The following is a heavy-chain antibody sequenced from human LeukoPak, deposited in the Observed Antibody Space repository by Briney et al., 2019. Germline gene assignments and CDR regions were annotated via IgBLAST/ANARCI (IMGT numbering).Heavy chain of an antibody. J-gene: IGHJ4*02. CDR1: GFTFSSYA. CDR2: ISYDGSNK. CDR3: ARARLQLCSSYYFDY. V-gene: IGHV3-30-3*01. Sequence: PGRSLRLSCAASGFTFSSYAMHWVRQAPGKGLEWVAVISYDGSNKYYADSVKGRFTISRDNSKNTLYLQMNSLRAEDTAVYYCARARLQLCSSYYFDYWGQGTLVTVSS. D-gene: IGHD5-18*01.